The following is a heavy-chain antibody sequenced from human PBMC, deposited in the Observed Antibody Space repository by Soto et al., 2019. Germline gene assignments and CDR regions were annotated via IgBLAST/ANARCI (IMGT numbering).Heavy chain of an antibody. Sequence: QVQLQESGPGLVKPSQTLSLTCTVSGGSISSGDYYWSWIRQPPGKGLEWIGYIYYSGSTYYNPSLKRRVTISVDTSKNQFSLKLSSVTAADTAVYYCARVSVLVPAAITNNWFDPWGQGTLVTVSS. D-gene: IGHD2-2*01. V-gene: IGHV4-30-4*01. J-gene: IGHJ5*02. CDR3: ARVSVLVPAAITNNWFDP. CDR1: GGSISSGDYY. CDR2: IYYSGST.